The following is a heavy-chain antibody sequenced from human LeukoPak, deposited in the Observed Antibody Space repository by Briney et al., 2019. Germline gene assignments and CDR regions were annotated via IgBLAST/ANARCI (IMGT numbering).Heavy chain of an antibody. J-gene: IGHJ3*02. D-gene: IGHD7-27*01. CDR3: ATTPPNWGDAFDI. Sequence: ASVKVSCKVSGYTLTELSMHWVRQAPGKGLEWMGGFDPEDGETIYAQKFQSRVTMTEDTSTDTAYMELSSLRSEDTAVYYCATTPPNWGDAFDIWGQGTMVTVSS. V-gene: IGHV1-24*01. CDR2: FDPEDGET. CDR1: GYTLTELS.